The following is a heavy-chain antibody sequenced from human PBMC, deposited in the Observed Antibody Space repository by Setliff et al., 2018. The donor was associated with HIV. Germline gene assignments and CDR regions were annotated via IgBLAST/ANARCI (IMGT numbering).Heavy chain of an antibody. V-gene: IGHV1-18*01. J-gene: IGHJ6*03. CDR1: GYTFTSYG. CDR3: ARGRSLVRGSGSPEYYYMDV. Sequence: ASVKVSCKASGYTFTSYGISWVRQAPGQGLEWMGWISAYNGDTNYAQKFQGRVTMTTDTSTSTAYMELRSLRSDDTAVYYCARGRSLVRGSGSPEYYYMDVWGKGTAVTVSS. CDR2: ISAYNGDT. D-gene: IGHD3-10*01.